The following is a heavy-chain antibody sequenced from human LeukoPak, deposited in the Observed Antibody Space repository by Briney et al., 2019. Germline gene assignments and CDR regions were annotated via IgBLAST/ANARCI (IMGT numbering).Heavy chain of an antibody. CDR2: IIPILGIA. D-gene: IGHD6-19*01. J-gene: IGHJ4*02. Sequence: GASVKVSCKASGGTFSSYAISWVRQAPGQGLEWMGRIIPILGIANYAQKFQGRVTITADKSTSTAYMELSSLRSEDTAVYYCASRTGYSSGWYFDYWGQGTLVTVSS. V-gene: IGHV1-69*04. CDR3: ASRTGYSSGWYFDY. CDR1: GGTFSSYA.